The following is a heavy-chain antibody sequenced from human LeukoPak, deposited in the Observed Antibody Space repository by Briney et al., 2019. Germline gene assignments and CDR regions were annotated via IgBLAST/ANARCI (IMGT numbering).Heavy chain of an antibody. D-gene: IGHD6-19*01. Sequence: SETLSLTCAVFGGSFSGYYWSWIRQPPGKGLEWIGEINHSGSTNYNPSLKSRVTISVDTSKNQFSLKLSSVTAADTAVYYCARDEQWLVPSGAFDIWGQGTMVTVSS. CDR2: INHSGST. CDR1: GGSFSGYY. CDR3: ARDEQWLVPSGAFDI. V-gene: IGHV4-34*01. J-gene: IGHJ3*02.